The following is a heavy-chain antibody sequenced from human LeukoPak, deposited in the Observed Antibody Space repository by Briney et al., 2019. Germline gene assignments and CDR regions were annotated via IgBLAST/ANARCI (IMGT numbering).Heavy chain of an antibody. Sequence: LRLSCAASGFTFSSYAMHWVRQAPGKGLEWVAVISYDGSNKYYADSVKGRFTISRDNSKNTLYLQMNSLRAEDTAVYYCARETATDPITMIVVVHPFALPRVSSYYYYYMDVWGKGTTVTVSS. CDR3: ARETATDPITMIVVVHPFALPRVSSYYYYYMDV. J-gene: IGHJ6*03. D-gene: IGHD3-22*01. CDR1: GFTFSSYA. CDR2: ISYDGSNK. V-gene: IGHV3-30-3*01.